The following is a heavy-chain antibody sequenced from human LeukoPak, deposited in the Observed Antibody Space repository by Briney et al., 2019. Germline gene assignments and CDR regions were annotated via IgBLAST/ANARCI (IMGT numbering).Heavy chain of an antibody. Sequence: GASVKVSCKASGYTFTSYGISWVRQAPGQGLEWMGWISAYNGNTNYAQKLQGRVTMTTDTSTSTAYMELRSLRSDDTAVYYCARDCTGYFDWLLYGSYFDYWGQGTLVTVSS. V-gene: IGHV1-18*01. CDR3: ARDCTGYFDWLLYGSYFDY. CDR1: GYTFTSYG. D-gene: IGHD3-9*01. J-gene: IGHJ4*02. CDR2: ISAYNGNT.